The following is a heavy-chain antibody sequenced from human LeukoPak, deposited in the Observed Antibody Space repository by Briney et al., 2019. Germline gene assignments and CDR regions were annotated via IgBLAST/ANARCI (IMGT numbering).Heavy chain of an antibody. Sequence: PGGSLRLSCAASGFTFSNYGMHWVRQAPGKGLEWVAFIRYDGSNKYYADSVKGRFTISRDNSKNTLYLQMNSLRAEDTAVYYCARDHGERWLFSMGTNWGQGTLVTVSS. D-gene: IGHD5-24*01. J-gene: IGHJ4*02. CDR3: ARDHGERWLFSMGTN. CDR2: IRYDGSNK. V-gene: IGHV3-30*02. CDR1: GFTFSNYG.